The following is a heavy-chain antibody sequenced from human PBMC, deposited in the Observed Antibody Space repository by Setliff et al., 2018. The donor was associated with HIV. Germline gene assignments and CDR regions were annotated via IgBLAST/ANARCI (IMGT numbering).Heavy chain of an antibody. V-gene: IGHV5-51*01. CDR1: GYTFSIYW. D-gene: IGHD3-9*01. Sequence: GESLKISCQTSGYTFSIYWIGWVRQRPGKGLEWMGIIYPSDSDTRYSPSFQGQVTISADKSISTAYLKWNSLKASDTAMYYCARSDYDVLTGFWYFDVWGRGTLVTVSS. CDR2: IYPSDSDT. CDR3: ARSDYDVLTGFWYFDV. J-gene: IGHJ2*01.